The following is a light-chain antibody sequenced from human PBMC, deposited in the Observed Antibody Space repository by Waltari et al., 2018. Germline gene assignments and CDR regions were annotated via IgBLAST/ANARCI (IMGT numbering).Light chain of an antibody. CDR1: SSAVGGHTY. J-gene: IGLJ2*01. V-gene: IGLV2-11*01. CDR3: CSYAGGYTMA. Sequence: QSALTPPRPVSGSPGQSVTISCPGTSSAVGGHTYVPRHHQHPGKPPKPIIFDVSERPSGVPDRFSGSKSGNTASLTISGRQAEDEADYYCCSYAGGYTMAVGGGTKLTVL. CDR2: DVS.